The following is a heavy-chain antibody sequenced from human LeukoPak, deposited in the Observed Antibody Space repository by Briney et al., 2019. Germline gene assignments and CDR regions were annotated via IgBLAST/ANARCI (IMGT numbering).Heavy chain of an antibody. CDR2: IYPCDSDT. CDR3: ARPGERSRRDWNLDQ. CDR1: RYSFLTHW. J-gene: IGHJ4*02. D-gene: IGHD1-1*01. V-gene: IGHV5-51*01. Sequence: GESLKISCKGSRYSFLTHWIGWARQMPGKGLEWMGMIYPCDSDTSYSPSFQSQVSISEDKSISPPYLQWTSLKASDTAVYYCARPGERSRRDWNLDQWGQGTLVTVSS.